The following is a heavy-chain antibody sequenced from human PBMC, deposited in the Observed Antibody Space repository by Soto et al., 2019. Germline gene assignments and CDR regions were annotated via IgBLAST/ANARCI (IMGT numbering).Heavy chain of an antibody. CDR3: ARLRIATNNYKWFDP. CDR2: IYVTGAV. Sequence: SETLSLTCSVSGAALNSGNYYWSWIRQVPGKGLEWIGHIYVTGAVDYNPSLRDRITISQDTSERQFSPNLRLVTAADTAVYYCARLRIATNNYKWFDPWGQGTLVTVSS. V-gene: IGHV4-31*03. J-gene: IGHJ5*02. CDR1: GAALNSGNYY. D-gene: IGHD2-21*01.